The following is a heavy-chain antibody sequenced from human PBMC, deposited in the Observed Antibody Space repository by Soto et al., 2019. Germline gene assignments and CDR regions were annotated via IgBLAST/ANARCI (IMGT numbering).Heavy chain of an antibody. CDR1: GYTFNRYY. CDR3: ARSVPGLHQVAY. Sequence: QVQLVQSGAEVRKPGASVKVSCKPSGYTFNRYYIQWVRQAPGQGLEWMGWINTNSGDTIYAQKFQGRVTMTRDTPINTAFMELSRLRSDDTAIYCCARSVPGLHQVAYGGQGGLVPVSS. D-gene: IGHD4-4*01. V-gene: IGHV1-2*02. CDR2: INTNSGDT. J-gene: IGHJ4*02.